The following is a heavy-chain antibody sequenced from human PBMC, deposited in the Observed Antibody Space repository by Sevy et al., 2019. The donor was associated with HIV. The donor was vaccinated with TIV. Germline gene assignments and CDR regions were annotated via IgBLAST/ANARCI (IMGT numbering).Heavy chain of an antibody. CDR2: IYQDGSQE. J-gene: IGHJ4*02. D-gene: IGHD2-21*01. CDR3: TRELWPGDY. Sequence: GGSLRLSCAACEFSFSDYYMGWVRQAPGKGLEWVANIYQDGSQENYVDSVKGRFTISRDNAKNSVYLQMNSLRVDDTGIYYCTRELWPGDYWGQGTLVTVSS. CDR1: EFSFSDYY. V-gene: IGHV3-7*01.